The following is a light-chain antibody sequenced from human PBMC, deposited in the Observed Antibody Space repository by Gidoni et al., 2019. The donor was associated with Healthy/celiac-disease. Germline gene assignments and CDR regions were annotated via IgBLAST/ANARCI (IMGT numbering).Light chain of an antibody. CDR3: QKYNSAPKT. V-gene: IGKV1-27*01. Sequence: DIQMTQSPSSLSASVGDRVTITCRASQGISNYVAWYQQKPGKVPKLLIYAASTLQSGVPSRCSGSGSGTDLTLTISSLQPEDVATYYCQKYNSAPKTFGQGTKVEIK. J-gene: IGKJ1*01. CDR2: AAS. CDR1: QGISNY.